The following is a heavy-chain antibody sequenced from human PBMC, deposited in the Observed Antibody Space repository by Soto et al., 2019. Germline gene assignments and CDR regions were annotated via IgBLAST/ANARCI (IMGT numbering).Heavy chain of an antibody. CDR1: GFTFSSYG. CDR2: ISYDGSNK. D-gene: IGHD3-10*01. J-gene: IGHJ6*02. Sequence: QVQLVESGGGVVQPGRSLRLSCAASGFTFSSYGMHWVRQAPGKGLEWVAVISYDGSNKYYADSVKGRFTISRDNSKNTLYLQMNSLRAEDTAVYYCARPKEGPGNYYYYGMDVWGQGTTVTVSS. V-gene: IGHV3-30*03. CDR3: ARPKEGPGNYYYYGMDV.